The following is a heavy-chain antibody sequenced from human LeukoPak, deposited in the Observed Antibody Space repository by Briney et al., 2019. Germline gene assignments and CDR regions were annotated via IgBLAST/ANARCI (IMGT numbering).Heavy chain of an antibody. J-gene: IGHJ5*02. CDR1: GFTFSSYS. Sequence: GGSLRLSCAASGFTFSSYSMNWVRQAPGKGLEWVAVISYDGSNKYYADSVKGRFTISRDNSKNTLYLQMNSLRAEDTAVYYCAPNWFDPWGQGTLVTVSS. V-gene: IGHV3-30*03. CDR3: APNWFDP. CDR2: ISYDGSNK.